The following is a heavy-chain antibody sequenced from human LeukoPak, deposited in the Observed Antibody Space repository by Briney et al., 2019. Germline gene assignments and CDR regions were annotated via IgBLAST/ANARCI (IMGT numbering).Heavy chain of an antibody. D-gene: IGHD3-22*01. V-gene: IGHV3-33*06. Sequence: GRSLRLSCAASGFTFSRHAMHWVRQAPGKGLEWVAVIWYDGSNKYYADSVKGRSTISRDNSNNTLYLQLNSLRADDTAVYYCAKVTDSSGYFPSDYWGQGTLVTVS. CDR3: AKVTDSSGYFPSDY. CDR2: IWYDGSNK. J-gene: IGHJ4*02. CDR1: GFTFSRHA.